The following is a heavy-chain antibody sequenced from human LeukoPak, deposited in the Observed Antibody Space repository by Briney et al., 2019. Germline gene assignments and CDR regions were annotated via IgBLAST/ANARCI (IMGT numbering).Heavy chain of an antibody. Sequence: GGPLRLSCAASGFSFSIYSMNWVRQAPGKGLEWVSSISGSSSYTYYADSVKGRFTTSRDNAKNSLYLQMNSLRAEDTAVYYCARGDRLGYCTNGVCYPTDYWGQGTLVTVSS. D-gene: IGHD2-8*01. J-gene: IGHJ4*02. CDR2: ISGSSSYT. V-gene: IGHV3-21*01. CDR3: ARGDRLGYCTNGVCYPTDY. CDR1: GFSFSIYS.